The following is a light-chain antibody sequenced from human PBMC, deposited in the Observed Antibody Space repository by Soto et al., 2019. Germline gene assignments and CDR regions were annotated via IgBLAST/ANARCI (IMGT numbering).Light chain of an antibody. CDR2: AAS. CDR3: QQTYIAPAT. Sequence: DIQMTQSPSSLSASVGDRVTITCRASQSINNCLSWFQQKPGQAPKLLIYAASSLQSGVPSRFSGSGSGTDFILTIDRLQPEDFATYYCQQTYIAPATFGQGTKVGVK. CDR1: QSINNC. J-gene: IGKJ1*01. V-gene: IGKV1-39*01.